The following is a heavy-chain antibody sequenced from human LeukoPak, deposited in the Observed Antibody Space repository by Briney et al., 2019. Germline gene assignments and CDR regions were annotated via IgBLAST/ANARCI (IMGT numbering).Heavy chain of an antibody. CDR1: GFTFSSYW. V-gene: IGHV3-23*01. J-gene: IGHJ4*02. CDR2: ISGSGDST. CDR3: AKENPHNDY. Sequence: PGGSLRLPCAASGFTFSSYWMSWVRQAPGRGLEWVSAISGSGDSTYYADSVKGRFTISRDNSKNTLYLQMNSLRAEDTALYYCAKENPHNDYWGQGTLVIVSS.